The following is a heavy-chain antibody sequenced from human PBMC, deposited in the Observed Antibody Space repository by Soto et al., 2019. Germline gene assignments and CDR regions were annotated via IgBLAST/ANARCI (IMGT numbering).Heavy chain of an antibody. CDR1: GFTFSSYA. CDR3: ATDPSYSGSYSSGGYFQH. D-gene: IGHD1-26*01. CDR2: ISYDGSNK. J-gene: IGHJ1*01. V-gene: IGHV3-30-3*01. Sequence: QVQLVESGGGVVQPGRSLRLSCAASGFTFSSYAMHWVRQAPGKGLEWVAVISYDGSNKYYADSVKGRFTISRDNSKNTLYLQMDSLRAEDTAVYYCATDPSYSGSYSSGGYFQHWGQGTLVTVSS.